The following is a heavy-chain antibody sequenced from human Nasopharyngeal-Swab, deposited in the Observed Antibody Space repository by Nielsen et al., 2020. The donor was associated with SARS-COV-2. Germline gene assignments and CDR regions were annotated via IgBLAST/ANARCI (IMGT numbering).Heavy chain of an antibody. J-gene: IGHJ4*02. CDR2: VYYSWSTN. Sequence: SETLSLTCPVSGGSITSSSYYWAWIRQPPGMGLEWIGSVYYSWSTNYYNPSLKGRAAMSVDTSKNEFSLKLSSVTAADTAVYYCARLPVAGSLPFDYWGQGTLVTVSS. CDR3: ARLPVAGSLPFDY. CDR1: GGSITSSSYY. D-gene: IGHD6-19*01. V-gene: IGHV4-39*01.